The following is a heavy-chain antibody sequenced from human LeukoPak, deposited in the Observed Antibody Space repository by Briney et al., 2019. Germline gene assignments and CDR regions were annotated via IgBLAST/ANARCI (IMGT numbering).Heavy chain of an antibody. D-gene: IGHD6-19*01. V-gene: IGHV3-48*01. CDR2: ISSSSSTT. CDR3: ARAEQWLPRGPYYFDY. J-gene: IGHJ4*02. CDR1: GFTFRSYS. Sequence: GGSLRLSCAASGFTFRSYSMNWVRQAPGKGLEWVSYISSSSSTTYYADSVKGRFTISKDNAKNSLYLQMNSLRAEDTAVYYCARAEQWLPRGPYYFDYWGQGTLVTVSS.